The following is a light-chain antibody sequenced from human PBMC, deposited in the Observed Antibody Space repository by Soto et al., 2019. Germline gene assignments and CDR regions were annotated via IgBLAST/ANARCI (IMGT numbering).Light chain of an antibody. CDR2: GAS. Sequence: EIEMTQSPATLSVSPGERATLSCRASQTVSSNLAWYQQRPGQAPRLLIYGASTRATDIPARFSGSGSETEFTLTISSLQSEDFAVYYCQQYNNWPPITFGQGTKVDIK. CDR1: QTVSSN. J-gene: IGKJ1*01. CDR3: QQYNNWPPIT. V-gene: IGKV3-15*01.